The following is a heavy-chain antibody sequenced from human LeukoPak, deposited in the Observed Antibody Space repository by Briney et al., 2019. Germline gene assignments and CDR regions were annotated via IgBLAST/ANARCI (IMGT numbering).Heavy chain of an antibody. V-gene: IGHV3-74*01. CDR1: GFTFSSYW. CDR3: ARGTQIF. CDR2: ISTDGSIR. Sequence: GGSLRLSCAASGFTFSSYWMHWVRQSPGKGLVWVSRISTDGSIRTSAASVKGRFTISRGNAKNTLYLQMHSLRAEDTAMYYCARGTQIFWGQGTLVTVSS. D-gene: IGHD2/OR15-2a*01. J-gene: IGHJ4*02.